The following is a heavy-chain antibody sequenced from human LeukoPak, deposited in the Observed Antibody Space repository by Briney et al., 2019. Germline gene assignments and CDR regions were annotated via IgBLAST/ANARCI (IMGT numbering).Heavy chain of an antibody. CDR1: GFTFNSYG. D-gene: IGHD4-11*01. V-gene: IGHV3-33*06. Sequence: PGGSLRLSCAASGFTFNSYGMHWVRQAPGKGLEWVSLIWFDGGNKFYGDSVKGRFTISRDNSKNTVYLQMDNLRAEDTAMYFCAKKGDYKNYDYWGQGALVIVSS. CDR3: AKKGDYKNYDY. J-gene: IGHJ4*02. CDR2: IWFDGGNK.